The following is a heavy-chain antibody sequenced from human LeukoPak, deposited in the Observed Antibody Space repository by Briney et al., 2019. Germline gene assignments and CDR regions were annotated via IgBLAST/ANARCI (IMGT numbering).Heavy chain of an antibody. CDR1: GFTFDDYT. Sequence: PGRSLRLSCAASGFTFDDYTMHWVRQAPGKGLEWVSGITWNSESIGYADSVKGRFTISRDNAKNSLHLQMNSLRAEDTAVYYCAKSRLTVTHGAFDIWGKGTMVTVSS. D-gene: IGHD4-17*01. V-gene: IGHV3-9*01. J-gene: IGHJ3*02. CDR3: AKSRLTVTHGAFDI. CDR2: ITWNSESI.